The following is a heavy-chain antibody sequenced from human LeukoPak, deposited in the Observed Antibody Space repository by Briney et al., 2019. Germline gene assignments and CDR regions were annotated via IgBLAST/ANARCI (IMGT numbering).Heavy chain of an antibody. Sequence: SETLSLTCTVSGGSISSGDYYWSWIRQPPGKGLEWIGYIYYSGSTYYNPSLKSRVTISVDTSKNQSSLKLSSVTAADTAVYYCAREESEYQLLLWGQGTLVTVSS. CDR1: GGSISSGDYY. J-gene: IGHJ4*02. CDR2: IYYSGST. CDR3: AREESEYQLLL. D-gene: IGHD2-2*01. V-gene: IGHV4-30-4*08.